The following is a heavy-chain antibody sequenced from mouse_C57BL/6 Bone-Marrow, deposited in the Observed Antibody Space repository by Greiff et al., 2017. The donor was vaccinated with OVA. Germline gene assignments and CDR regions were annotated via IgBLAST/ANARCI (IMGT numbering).Heavy chain of an antibody. CDR3: ARME. CDR2: IRSGSSTI. J-gene: IGHJ3*01. CDR1: GFTFSDYG. Sequence: EVKLMESGGGLVKPGGSLKLSCAASGFTFSDYGMHWVRQAPEKGLEWVAYIRSGSSTIYYADTVKGRFTISRDNAKNTLFLQMTSLRSEDTAMYYCARMEWGKGTLVTVSA. V-gene: IGHV5-17*01.